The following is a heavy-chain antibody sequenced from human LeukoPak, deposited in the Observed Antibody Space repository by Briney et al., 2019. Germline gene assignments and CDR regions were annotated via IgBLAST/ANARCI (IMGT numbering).Heavy chain of an antibody. CDR3: AKGPAYYYDSSGRFLDY. D-gene: IGHD3-22*01. CDR2: ISGSGGST. CDR1: GFTFSSYA. V-gene: IGHV3-23*01. J-gene: IGHJ4*02. Sequence: PGGSLRLSCAASGFTFSSYAMSWVRQAPGKGLEWVSAISGSGGSTYYADSVKGRFTISRDNSKNTLYLQMNSLRAEDTAVYYCAKGPAYYYDSSGRFLDYWGQGTLVTVSS.